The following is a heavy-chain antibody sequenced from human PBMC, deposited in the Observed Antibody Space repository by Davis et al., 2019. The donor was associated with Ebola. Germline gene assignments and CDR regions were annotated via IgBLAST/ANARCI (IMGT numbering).Heavy chain of an antibody. D-gene: IGHD2-15*01. CDR3: AKEAAHCSGGSCLPYYYYYGMDV. J-gene: IGHJ6*02. CDR1: GGSFSGYY. CDR2: ISGIGGST. Sequence: PGGSLRLSCAVYGGSFSGYYWSWVRQPPGKGLEWVSAISGIGGSTYYADSVKGRFTISRDNSKNTLYLQMNSLRAEDTAVYYCAKEAAHCSGGSCLPYYYYYGMDVWGQGTTVTVSS. V-gene: IGHV3-23*01.